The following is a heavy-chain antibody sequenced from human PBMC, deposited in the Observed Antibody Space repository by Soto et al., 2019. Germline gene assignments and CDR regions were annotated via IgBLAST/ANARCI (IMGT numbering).Heavy chain of an antibody. J-gene: IGHJ4*02. D-gene: IGHD3-10*01. V-gene: IGHV4-59*01. CDR3: ARTFMVRGVRFDY. CDR2: IYYSGST. CDR1: GGSISSYY. Sequence: ESLSLTCTVSGGSISSYYWSWIRQPPGKGLEWIGYIYYSGSTNYNPSLKSRVTISVDTSKNQFSLKLSSVTAADTAVYYCARTFMVRGVRFDYWGQGTLVTVSS.